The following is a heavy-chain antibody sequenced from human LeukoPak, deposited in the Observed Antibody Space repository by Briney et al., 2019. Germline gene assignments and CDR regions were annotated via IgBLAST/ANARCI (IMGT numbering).Heavy chain of an antibody. V-gene: IGHV1-2*02. CDR1: GYTFTGYY. CDR2: INPNSGGT. CDR3: AGADYGDQEFDY. D-gene: IGHD4-17*01. J-gene: IGHJ4*02. Sequence: ASVKVSCKASGYTFTGYYMHWVRQAPGQGLEWMGWINPNSGGTNYARNFQGRVTMTRDTSISTAYMELSRLRSDDTAVYYCAGADYGDQEFDYWGQGTLVTVSS.